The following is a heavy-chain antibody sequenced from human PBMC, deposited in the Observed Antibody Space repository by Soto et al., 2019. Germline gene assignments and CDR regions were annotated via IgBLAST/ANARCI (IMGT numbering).Heavy chain of an antibody. Sequence: GGSLRLSCAASGFTSSSYAMSWVRQAPGKGLEWVSGISGSGGSTYTADSVKGRFTISRDNSKNTLYLQMNSLRAEDTAVYYCAKAYVRGYCSGGSCYNFDYWGQGTLVTVSS. V-gene: IGHV3-23*01. CDR1: GFTSSSYA. D-gene: IGHD2-15*01. CDR3: AKAYVRGYCSGGSCYNFDY. CDR2: ISGSGGST. J-gene: IGHJ4*02.